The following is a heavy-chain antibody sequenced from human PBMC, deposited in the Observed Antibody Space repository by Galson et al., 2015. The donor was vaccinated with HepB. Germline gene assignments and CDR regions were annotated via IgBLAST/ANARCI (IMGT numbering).Heavy chain of an antibody. J-gene: IGHJ4*02. V-gene: IGHV3-11*06. CDR3: TRDTRVPNH. CDR1: GFTFTDHY. Sequence: SLRLSCAASGFTFTDHYMSWFRQAPGKGLECLSYISSTSSDTNYADSMKGRFTISRDNAKKSLYLQMNDLRVEDTAVYYCTRDTRVPNHWGQGTLVTVSS. D-gene: IGHD2-15*01. CDR2: ISSTSSDT.